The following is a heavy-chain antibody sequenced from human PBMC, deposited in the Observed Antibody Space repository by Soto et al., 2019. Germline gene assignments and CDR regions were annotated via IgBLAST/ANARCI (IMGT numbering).Heavy chain of an antibody. CDR2: IYYSGSA. Sequence: PSETPSLTCTVSGGSVSSSSYYWSWIRQPPGKGLEWIGYIYYSGSANYNPSLKSRVTISVDTSKNQFSLQLSSVTAADTAEYICARIGLSPPSFDSWGQGTLLTVSS. CDR3: ARIGLSPPSFDS. D-gene: IGHD2-2*03. J-gene: IGHJ4*02. V-gene: IGHV4-61*01. CDR1: GGSVSSSSYY.